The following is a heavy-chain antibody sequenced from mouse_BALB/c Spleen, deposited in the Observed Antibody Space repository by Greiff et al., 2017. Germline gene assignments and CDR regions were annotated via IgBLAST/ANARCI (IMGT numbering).Heavy chain of an antibody. CDR2: IDPENGDT. CDR3: NADYGKGAY. Sequence: DVQLQESGAELVRSGASVKLSCTASGFNIKDYYMHWVKQRPEQGLEWIGWIDPENGDTEYAPKFQGKATMTADTSSNTAYLQLSSLTSEDTAVYYCNADYGKGAYWGQGTLVTVSA. D-gene: IGHD1-2*01. CDR1: GFNIKDYY. J-gene: IGHJ3*01. V-gene: IGHV14-4*02.